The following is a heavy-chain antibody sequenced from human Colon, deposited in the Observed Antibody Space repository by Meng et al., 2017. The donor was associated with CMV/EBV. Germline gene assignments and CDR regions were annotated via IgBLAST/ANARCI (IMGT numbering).Heavy chain of an antibody. V-gene: IGHV5-51*01. CDR1: GYMLTNYW. CDR3: ATSSAFSPGVAYDV. CDR2: TYPTDSRI. Sequence: GESLKISCQASGYMLTNYWIVWVRQMPGKGLEWMGITYPTDSRIIYSPSFRGQVTMSVGKSINTAYLQWSSLKASDTAIYYCATSSAFSPGVAYDVWGRGTVVTVSS. D-gene: IGHD1-14*01. J-gene: IGHJ3*01.